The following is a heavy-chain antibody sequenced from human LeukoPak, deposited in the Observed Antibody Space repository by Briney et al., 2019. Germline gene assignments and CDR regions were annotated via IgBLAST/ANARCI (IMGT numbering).Heavy chain of an antibody. CDR2: INPSGGST. J-gene: IGHJ6*02. CDR3: ARARITSYYYYYGMDV. V-gene: IGHV1-46*01. D-gene: IGHD3-3*01. CDR1: GYTFTSYY. Sequence: ASVNVSCKASGYTFTSYYMHWVRQAPGQGLEWMGIINPSGGSTSYAQKFQGRVTMTRDTSTSTVYMELSSLRSEDTAVYYCARARITSYYYYYGMDVWGQGTTVTVSS.